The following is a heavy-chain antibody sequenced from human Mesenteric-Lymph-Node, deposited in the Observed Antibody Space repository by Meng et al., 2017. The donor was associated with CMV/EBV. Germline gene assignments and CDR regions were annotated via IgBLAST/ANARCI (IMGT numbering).Heavy chain of an antibody. J-gene: IGHJ4*02. CDR2: VYYSGRT. Sequence: CTVSGGSVPRGGSYWSWIRQPPGKGLECIGHVYYSGRTDDNPSLKSRVTISLDTSKNQFSLRLNSVTAADTAVYYCARDRNRWGLFDFWGQGALVTVSS. V-gene: IGHV4-61*08. CDR3: ARDRNRWGLFDF. D-gene: IGHD2/OR15-2a*01. CDR1: GGSVPRGGSY.